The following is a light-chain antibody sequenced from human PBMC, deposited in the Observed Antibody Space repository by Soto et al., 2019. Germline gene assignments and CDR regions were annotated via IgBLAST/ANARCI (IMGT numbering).Light chain of an antibody. V-gene: IGKV3-20*01. J-gene: IGKJ1*01. CDR3: QHYGYPQWT. CDR2: GAS. CDR1: QSVSSSY. Sequence: MVLTRSPGTLSLAPQKIASLSCMYSQSVSSSYLSWYQQKPGQAPRLLIYGASMRATGIPARFSGSGSGTELTLSICRLEPEDFAVYYCQHYGYPQWTFGQGTKVDI.